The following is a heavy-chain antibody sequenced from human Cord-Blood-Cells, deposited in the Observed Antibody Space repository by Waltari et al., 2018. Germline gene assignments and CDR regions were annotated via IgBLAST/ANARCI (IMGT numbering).Heavy chain of an antibody. D-gene: IGHD2-2*02. Sequence: QVQLQESGPGLVKPSETLSLTCTVPGYSISSGYYWGWIRQPPGKGLAWIGSIYHSGSTYYNPSLKSRVTISVDTSKNQFSLKLSSVTAADTAVYYCARVYNYWGQGTLVTVSS. CDR3: ARVYNY. CDR2: IYHSGST. V-gene: IGHV4-38-2*02. CDR1: GYSISSGYY. J-gene: IGHJ4*02.